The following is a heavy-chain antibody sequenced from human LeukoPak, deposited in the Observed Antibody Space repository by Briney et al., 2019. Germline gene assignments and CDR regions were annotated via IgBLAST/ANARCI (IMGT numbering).Heavy chain of an antibody. J-gene: IGHJ4*02. CDR1: GLTFSSYA. Sequence: QPGGSLRLSCAAPGLTFSSYAMSWVRQAPGKGLDWVSGISGSGRGTYYADSVKGRFTISRDNSKDTLNLQMNSLRAEDTAVYYCAKVYRSYYDSSGYHDYWGQGTLVTVSS. D-gene: IGHD3-22*01. CDR2: ISGSGRGT. CDR3: AKVYRSYYDSSGYHDY. V-gene: IGHV3-23*01.